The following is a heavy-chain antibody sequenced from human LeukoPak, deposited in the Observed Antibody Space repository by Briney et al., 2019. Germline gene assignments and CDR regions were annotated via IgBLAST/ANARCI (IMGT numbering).Heavy chain of an antibody. Sequence: GGSLRLSCAASGFTFSTYSMNWVRQAPGKGLEWVSSISSSSSYIYYADSVKGRFTISRDNAKNSLNLQMNSLRAEDTAVYYCARELDYGGNSGPDYFDYWGQGTLVTVSS. CDR3: ARELDYGGNSGPDYFDY. D-gene: IGHD4-23*01. CDR1: GFTFSTYS. CDR2: ISSSSSYI. V-gene: IGHV3-21*01. J-gene: IGHJ4*02.